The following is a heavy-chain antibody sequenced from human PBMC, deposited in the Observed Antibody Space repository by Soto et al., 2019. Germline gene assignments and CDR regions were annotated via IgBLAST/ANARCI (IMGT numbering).Heavy chain of an antibody. Sequence: XGCLRLSCSVSGLIFTNNDITWVRQAPGKGLEWVSIIYAGGNTFYADSVKGRFTISRDRLKNTVYLQMSSLRTEDTAMYYCASGSKIAARLGWNWFDPWGQGTLVTVSS. CDR3: ASGSKIAARLGWNWFDP. CDR1: GLIFTNND. V-gene: IGHV3-53*01. D-gene: IGHD6-6*01. J-gene: IGHJ5*02. CDR2: IYAGGNT.